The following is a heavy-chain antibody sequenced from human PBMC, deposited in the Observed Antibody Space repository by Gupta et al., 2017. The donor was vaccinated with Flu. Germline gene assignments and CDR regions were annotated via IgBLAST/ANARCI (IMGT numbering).Heavy chain of an antibody. CDR2: IHVPGGRGT. CDR3: AKTAVAGWGRGACDI. Sequence: EVQLLESGGGLVQPGGSLRLSCVASDFTFTSFTMNWVGQAPGKGLEWVSAIHVPGGRGTWYADFVKGRFTISRDDSRNTLFLQMSSLTAEDTAVYYGAKTAVAGWGRGACDIWGQGTMVTVSS. D-gene: IGHD6-19*01. J-gene: IGHJ3*02. CDR1: DFTFTSFT. V-gene: IGHV3-23*01.